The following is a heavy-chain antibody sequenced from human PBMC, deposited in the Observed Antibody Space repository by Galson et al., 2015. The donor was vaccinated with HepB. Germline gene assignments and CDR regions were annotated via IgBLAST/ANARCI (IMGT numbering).Heavy chain of an antibody. CDR2: IWYDGSNK. D-gene: IGHD6-13*01. J-gene: IGHJ6*02. CDR3: ARDRGRGSSWYGYGMDV. CDR1: GFTFSSYG. Sequence: SLRLSCAASGFTFSSYGMHWVRQAPGKGLEWVAVIWYDGSNKYYADSVKGRFTISRDNSKNTLYLQMNSLRAEDTAVYYCARDRGRGSSWYGYGMDVWGQGTTVTVSS. V-gene: IGHV3-33*01.